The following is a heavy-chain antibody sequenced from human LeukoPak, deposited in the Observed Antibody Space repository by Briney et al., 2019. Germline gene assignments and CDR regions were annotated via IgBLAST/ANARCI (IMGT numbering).Heavy chain of an antibody. Sequence: GRSLRLSCAASGFTFSSYAMHWVRQAPGKGLEWVAVISYDGSNKYYADSVKGRFTISRDNSKNTLYLQMNSLRAEDTAVYYCARSVVPVTSRGPDYWGQGTLVTVSS. D-gene: IGHD2-2*01. CDR1: GFTFSSYA. CDR3: ARSVVPVTSRGPDY. CDR2: ISYDGSNK. J-gene: IGHJ4*02. V-gene: IGHV3-30*04.